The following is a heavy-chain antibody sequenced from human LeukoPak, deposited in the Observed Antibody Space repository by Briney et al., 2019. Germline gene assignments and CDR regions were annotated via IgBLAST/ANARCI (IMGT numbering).Heavy chain of an antibody. CDR3: ARHGGAYSFDY. CDR2: IYYSGST. CDR1: GGSISSSY. Sequence: SETLSLTCTVSGGSISSSYWSWIRQPPGKGLEWIGYIYYSGSTNYNPSFKSRVAISVDTSKNRFSLELSSVTAADTAVYYCARHGGAYSFDYWGQGTLVTVSS. V-gene: IGHV4-59*08. D-gene: IGHD4-11*01. J-gene: IGHJ4*02.